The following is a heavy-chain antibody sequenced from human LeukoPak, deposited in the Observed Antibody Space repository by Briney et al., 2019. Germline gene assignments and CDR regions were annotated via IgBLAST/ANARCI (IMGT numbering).Heavy chain of an antibody. CDR1: GFTFSSYD. V-gene: IGHV3-13*05. D-gene: IGHD3-10*01. CDR3: ARSVTYYYGSGSYWYFDL. Sequence: GETLRLSCAASGFTFSSYDMHWVRQATGKGLEWVSAIGTAGDPYYPASVKARFTISPENAKNSLYLQMTSPRAGYTAVYCCARSVTYYYGSGSYWYFDLWGRGTLVTVSS. J-gene: IGHJ2*01. CDR2: IGTAGDP.